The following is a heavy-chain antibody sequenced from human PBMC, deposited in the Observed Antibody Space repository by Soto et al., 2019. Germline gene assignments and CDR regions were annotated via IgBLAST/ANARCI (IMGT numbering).Heavy chain of an antibody. CDR2: SSDTGAGT. V-gene: IGHV3-23*01. CDR1: GFTFSSYG. Sequence: EVQLLESGGGLVQPGGSLRLSCAASGFTFSSYGMTWVRQAPGKGLEWVSFSSDTGAGTYYADSVKGRFTISRVNSKNTLYLQMTSLRADDTAVYYCAKDRRAGGNYGFYSDFWGQGALVIVSS. J-gene: IGHJ4*02. D-gene: IGHD1-7*01. CDR3: AKDRRAGGNYGFYSDF.